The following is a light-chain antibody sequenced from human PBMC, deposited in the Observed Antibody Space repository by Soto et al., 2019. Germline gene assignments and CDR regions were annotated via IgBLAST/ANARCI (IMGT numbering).Light chain of an antibody. CDR1: SSDVGDDNY. J-gene: IGLJ3*02. CDR3: TSHTASSTWV. CDR2: EVS. Sequence: QSALTQPASVSGSPGQSITISCTGTSSDVGDDNYVSWFQQHPGKAPKLMIYEVSRRPSGVSNRFSGSKSANTASLTISGLQAEDEADYYCTSHTASSTWVFGGGTKLTVL. V-gene: IGLV2-14*01.